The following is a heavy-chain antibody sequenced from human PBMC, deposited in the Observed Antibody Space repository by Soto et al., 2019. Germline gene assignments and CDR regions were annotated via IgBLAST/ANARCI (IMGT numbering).Heavy chain of an antibody. Sequence: SVKVSCKASGGTFSSYAISWVRQAPGQGLEWMGGIIPIFGTANYAQKFQGRVTITADESTSTAYMELSSLRSEDTAVYYCAKDWATPVAARFFDSWGQGTPVTVSS. D-gene: IGHD6-19*01. J-gene: IGHJ4*02. CDR1: GGTFSSYA. CDR2: IIPIFGTA. CDR3: AKDWATPVAARFFDS. V-gene: IGHV1-69*13.